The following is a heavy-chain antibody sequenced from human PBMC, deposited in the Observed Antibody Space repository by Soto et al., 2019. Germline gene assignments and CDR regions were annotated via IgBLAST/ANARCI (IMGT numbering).Heavy chain of an antibody. D-gene: IGHD3-10*02. CDR2: IYYRGST. Sequence: SETLSLTCTVSGGSINTYYWSWIRQPPGKGLEWIGYIYYRGSTNYNPSLKSRLTISVDTAKNQFSLKLNSVTAADTAVYYCARHAVPDLASNWFDSWGQGTLVTVSS. CDR3: ARHAVPDLASNWFDS. J-gene: IGHJ5*01. V-gene: IGHV4-59*08. CDR1: GGSINTYY.